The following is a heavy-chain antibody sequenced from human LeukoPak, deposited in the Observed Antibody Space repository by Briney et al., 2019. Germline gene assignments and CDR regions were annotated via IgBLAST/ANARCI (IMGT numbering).Heavy chain of an antibody. CDR3: ARDAGDSGWYQGVFDY. D-gene: IGHD6-19*01. CDR1: GFTVSSNY. Sequence: GGSLRLSCAASGFTVSSNYMSWVRQAPGKGLEWVSVIYSGGSTYYADSVKGRFTTSRDNSKNTLYLQMNSLRAEDTAVYYCARDAGDSGWYQGVFDYWGQGTLVTVSS. J-gene: IGHJ4*02. CDR2: IYSGGST. V-gene: IGHV3-66*01.